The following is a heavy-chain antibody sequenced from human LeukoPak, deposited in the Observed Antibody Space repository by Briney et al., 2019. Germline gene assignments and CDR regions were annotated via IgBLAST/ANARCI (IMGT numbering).Heavy chain of an antibody. CDR3: AKATDYYYYYYGTDV. V-gene: IGHV3-23*01. CDR2: ISGSGGST. J-gene: IGHJ6*02. CDR1: GFTVSSNY. Sequence: GGSLRLSCAAAGFTVSSNYMSWVRQAPGKGLEWVSAISGSGGSTYYADSVKGRFTISRDNSKNTLYLQMNSLRAEDTAVYYCAKATDYYYYYYGTDVWGQGTTVTVSS.